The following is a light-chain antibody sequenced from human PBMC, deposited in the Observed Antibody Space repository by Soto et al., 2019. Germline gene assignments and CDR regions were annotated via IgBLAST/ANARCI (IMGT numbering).Light chain of an antibody. CDR2: KAS. CDR3: QQYYSYSPLT. Sequence: IQMTQSPSTVSASVGDRVTLTCRASQSVRDWVAWYQQQAGRAPRLLIYKASSLQSGVPSRFSGSGFGTEFTLTISSLQPDDFASYYCQQYYSYSPLTFGGGTKVDIK. J-gene: IGKJ4*01. CDR1: QSVRDW. V-gene: IGKV1-5*03.